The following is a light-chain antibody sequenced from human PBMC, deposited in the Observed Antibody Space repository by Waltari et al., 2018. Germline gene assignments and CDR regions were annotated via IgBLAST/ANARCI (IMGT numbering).Light chain of an antibody. CDR1: SSDVGNYNL. J-gene: IGLJ1*01. V-gene: IGLV2-23*02. CDR2: EVT. CDR3: CSYATRITYV. Sequence: QAALAQPASVSGSPGQSITISCTGTSSDVGNYNLVSWYQQHPGKAPKLLIYEVTKRPSGVSNRLSGSKSGKTASLTSSGVQAGDEADYCCCSYATRITYVFGSGTKVTVL.